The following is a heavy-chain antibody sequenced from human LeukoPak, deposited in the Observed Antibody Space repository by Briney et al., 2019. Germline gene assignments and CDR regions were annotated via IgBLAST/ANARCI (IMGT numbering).Heavy chain of an antibody. Sequence: SVKVSCKASGGTFSSYAISWLRQAPGQGLEWMGGIIPIFGTANYAQKFQGRVTITADESTSTAYMELSSLRSEDTAVYYCAREWSPGLLPYMDVWGKGTTVTVSS. CDR1: GGTFSSYA. V-gene: IGHV1-69*13. D-gene: IGHD2-15*01. CDR2: IIPIFGTA. CDR3: AREWSPGLLPYMDV. J-gene: IGHJ6*03.